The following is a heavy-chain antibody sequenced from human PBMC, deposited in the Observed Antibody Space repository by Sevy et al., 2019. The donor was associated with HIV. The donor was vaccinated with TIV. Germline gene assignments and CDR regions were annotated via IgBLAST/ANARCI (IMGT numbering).Heavy chain of an antibody. V-gene: IGHV3-23*01. CDR1: GFTFSSYA. CDR3: AKVRGMDYYDSSGYHGDY. CDR2: ISGSGGST. Sequence: GGSLRLSCAASGFTFSSYAMSWVRQAPGKGLEWVSAISGSGGSTYYADSVKGRFTISRDNSKNTLYLQMNSLRAEDTAVYYCAKVRGMDYYDSSGYHGDYWGQGTLVTVSS. D-gene: IGHD3-22*01. J-gene: IGHJ4*02.